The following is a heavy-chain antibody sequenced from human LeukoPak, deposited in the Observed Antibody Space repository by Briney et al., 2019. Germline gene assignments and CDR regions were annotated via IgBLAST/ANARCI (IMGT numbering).Heavy chain of an antibody. CDR3: ARDRYSSSCIDY. J-gene: IGHJ4*02. CDR1: GFTFSSYA. V-gene: IGHV3-30-3*01. CDR2: ISYDGSNK. Sequence: GGSLRLSCAASGFTFSSYAMHWVRQAPGKGLEWVAVISYDGSNKYYAGSVKGRFTISRDNSKNTLYLQMNSLRAEDTAVYYCARDRYSSSCIDYWGQGTLVTVSS. D-gene: IGHD6-13*01.